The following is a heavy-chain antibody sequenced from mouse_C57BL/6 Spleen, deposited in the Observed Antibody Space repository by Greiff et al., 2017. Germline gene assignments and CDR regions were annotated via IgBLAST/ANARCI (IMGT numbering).Heavy chain of an antibody. V-gene: IGHV1-64*01. CDR3: ARVGYLFDY. D-gene: IGHD3-1*01. Sequence: QVQLQQPGAELVKPGASVKLSCKASGYTFTSYWMHWVKQRPGQGLEWIGMIHPNSGSTNYNEKFKSKATLYVDKSSCTVYMQLSSLTSEYSAVDYCARVGYLFDYWGQGTTLTVSS. CDR1: GYTFTSYW. J-gene: IGHJ2*01. CDR2: IHPNSGST.